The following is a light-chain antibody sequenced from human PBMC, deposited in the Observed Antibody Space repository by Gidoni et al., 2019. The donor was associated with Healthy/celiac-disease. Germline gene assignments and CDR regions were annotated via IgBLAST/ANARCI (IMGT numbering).Light chain of an antibody. Sequence: SHELTQPPSVSVSPGQTASITCSGDKLGDKYACWYQQKPGQSPVLVIYQDSQRPSGIPERFSGSNSGNTATLTISGTQAMDEADYYCQAWDSSTVVFGGGTKLTVL. CDR3: QAWDSSTVV. J-gene: IGLJ2*01. CDR1: KLGDKY. V-gene: IGLV3-1*01. CDR2: QDS.